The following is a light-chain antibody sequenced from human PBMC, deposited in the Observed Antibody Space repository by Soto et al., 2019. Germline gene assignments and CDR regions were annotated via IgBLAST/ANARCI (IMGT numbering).Light chain of an antibody. Sequence: DIQMTQSPSSLSASVGDRVTITCRASQGINHYLAWFQQKPGKVPKLLIYATSTLQSGVPSRFSGSGFGTDFTLTISSLQPEDVATYYCQKYNSAPRTFGQGTKVEIK. CDR3: QKYNSAPRT. V-gene: IGKV1-27*01. CDR2: ATS. CDR1: QGINHY. J-gene: IGKJ1*01.